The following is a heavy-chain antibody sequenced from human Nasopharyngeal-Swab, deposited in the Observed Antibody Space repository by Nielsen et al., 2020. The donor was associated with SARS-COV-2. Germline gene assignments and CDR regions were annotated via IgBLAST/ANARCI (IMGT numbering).Heavy chain of an antibody. Sequence: LRLSCSVSGGSLTSFFWSWIRQPPGKELEWLGYIYYNGRTTYNPSLKSRVTISVDTSNNQFSLKVASVTTADTAVYYCARAIEAYGPRDVANEDFWGRGTLVTVSS. CDR2: IYYNGRT. CDR3: ARAIEAYGPRDVANEDF. J-gene: IGHJ4*02. CDR1: GGSLTSFF. V-gene: IGHV4-59*01. D-gene: IGHD5-24*01.